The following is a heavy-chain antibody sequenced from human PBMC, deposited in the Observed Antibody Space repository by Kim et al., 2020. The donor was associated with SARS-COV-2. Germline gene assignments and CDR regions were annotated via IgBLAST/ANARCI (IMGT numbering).Heavy chain of an antibody. Sequence: ASVKVSCKASGYTFTSYDINWVRQATGQGLEWMGWMNPNSGNTGYAQKFQGRVTMTRNTSISTAYMELSSLRSEDTAVYYCVRVYYYYYYMDVWGKGTTVTVSS. CDR1: GYTFTSYD. V-gene: IGHV1-8*01. CDR3: VRVYYYYYYMDV. J-gene: IGHJ6*03. CDR2: MNPNSGNT.